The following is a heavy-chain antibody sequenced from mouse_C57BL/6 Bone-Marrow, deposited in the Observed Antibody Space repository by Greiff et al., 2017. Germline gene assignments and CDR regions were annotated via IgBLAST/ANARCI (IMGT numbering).Heavy chain of an antibody. Sequence: VQLQQPGAELVKPGASVKLSCKASGYTFTSYWMQWVKQRPGQGLEWIGEIDPSDSYTNYNQKFKGKATLTVDTSSSTAYMQLSSLTSEDSAVYYCARVGEGDAMDDWGQGTSVTVSS. V-gene: IGHV1-50*01. CDR1: GYTFTSYW. CDR3: ARVGEGDAMDD. CDR2: IDPSDSYT. J-gene: IGHJ4*01.